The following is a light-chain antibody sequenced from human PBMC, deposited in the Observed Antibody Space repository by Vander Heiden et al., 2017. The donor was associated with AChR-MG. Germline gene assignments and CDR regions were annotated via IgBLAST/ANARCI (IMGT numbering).Light chain of an antibody. V-gene: IGKV1-27*01. CDR1: QGISNY. Sequence: DIQMTQSPSSLSASVGDRVTITCRASQGISNYLAWYQQKPGRVPKLLIYATSTLQSGVPSRFSGSGSGTDFTLTISSLQPEDVATYYCQKYNSAPQSTFGHGTKVNIK. J-gene: IGKJ3*01. CDR3: QKYNSAPQST. CDR2: ATS.